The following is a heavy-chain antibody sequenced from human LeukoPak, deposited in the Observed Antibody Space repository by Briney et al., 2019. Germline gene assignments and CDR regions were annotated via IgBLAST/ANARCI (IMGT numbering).Heavy chain of an antibody. Sequence: GGSLRLSCAASGFTFSSYGMHWVRQAPGKGLEWVAVIWYDGSNKYYADSVKGRFTISRDNSKNTLYLQMNSLRAEDTAVYYCASLYRYSSGLYYFDYWGQGTLVTVSS. J-gene: IGHJ4*02. V-gene: IGHV3-33*01. CDR1: GFTFSSYG. CDR2: IWYDGSNK. D-gene: IGHD6-19*01. CDR3: ASLYRYSSGLYYFDY.